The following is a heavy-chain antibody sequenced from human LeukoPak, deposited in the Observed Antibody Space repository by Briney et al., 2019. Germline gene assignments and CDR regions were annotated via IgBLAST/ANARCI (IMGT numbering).Heavy chain of an antibody. CDR3: ATGLTTRFN. D-gene: IGHD4-11*01. V-gene: IGHV3-15*01. CDR2: IKSKTDGGTI. Sequence: GGSLRLSCAASGFTFSNAWMSWVRQAPGRGLEGVGRIKSKTDGGTIDYAVPVKGRFTISRDDSKNTLYLQMDSLKTEDTAVYYCATGLTTRFNWGQGTLVTVSS. CDR1: GFTFSNAW. J-gene: IGHJ4*02.